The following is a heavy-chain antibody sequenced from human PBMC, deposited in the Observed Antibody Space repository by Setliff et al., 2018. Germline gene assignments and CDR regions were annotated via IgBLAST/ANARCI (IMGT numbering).Heavy chain of an antibody. Sequence: SETLPLTCTVSGGSLRSNFWGWIRQPPGKGLEWIGSTYYSGDTSYNPSLKSRVTMSVDMSRNQFSLKLSSVTAADTAIYYCARLSTLTRWYELGAFDIWGQGTVVTVSS. V-gene: IGHV4-39*01. J-gene: IGHJ3*02. CDR1: GGSLRSNF. D-gene: IGHD4-17*01. CDR3: ARLSTLTRWYELGAFDI. CDR2: TYYSGDT.